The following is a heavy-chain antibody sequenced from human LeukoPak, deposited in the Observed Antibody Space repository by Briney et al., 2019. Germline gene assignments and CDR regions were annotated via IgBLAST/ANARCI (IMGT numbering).Heavy chain of an antibody. J-gene: IGHJ3*01. CDR3: AKDLALAGTGGGFDV. CDR1: GFTFTTYA. CDR2: ISGGGDKT. D-gene: IGHD6-19*01. Sequence: GGSLRLSCAASGFTFTTYAINWVRQAPGKGLEWVSGISGGGDKTYYADSVNGRFTISRDNSKNTVSLQMSSLRAEDTALYYCAKDLALAGTGGGFDVGGQGARVAVP. V-gene: IGHV3-23*01.